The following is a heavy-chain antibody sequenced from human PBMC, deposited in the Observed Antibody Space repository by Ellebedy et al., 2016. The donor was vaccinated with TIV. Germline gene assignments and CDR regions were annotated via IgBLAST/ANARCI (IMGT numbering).Heavy chain of an antibody. CDR1: GGTFSSYA. CDR2: IIPILGIA. Sequence: AASVKVSCKASGGTFSSYAISWVRQAPGQGLEWMGRIIPILGIANYAQKFQGRVTITADKSTSTAYMELSSLRSEDTAVYYCARGGYCSGGTCYWYFDLWGRGTLVTVSS. CDR3: ARGGYCSGGTCYWYFDL. J-gene: IGHJ2*01. D-gene: IGHD2-15*01. V-gene: IGHV1-69*04.